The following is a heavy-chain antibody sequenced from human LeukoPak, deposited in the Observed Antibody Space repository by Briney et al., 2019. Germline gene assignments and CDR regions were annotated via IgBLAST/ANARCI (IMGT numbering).Heavy chain of an antibody. CDR2: ISDGGGST. CDR1: GYTFSGYG. D-gene: IGHD2-21*02. Sequence: PGGSLRLSCAASGYTFSGYGMSWVRQAPGKGLEWVSAISDGGGSTNYADSVKGRFTISRDNSKNTLYLKMNSLRVEETAVYYCARGVYCGSDCYTYFDLWGRGTLVTVSS. V-gene: IGHV3-23*01. CDR3: ARGVYCGSDCYTYFDL. J-gene: IGHJ2*01.